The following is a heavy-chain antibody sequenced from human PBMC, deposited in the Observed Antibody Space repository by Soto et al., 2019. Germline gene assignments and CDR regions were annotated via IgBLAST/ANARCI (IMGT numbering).Heavy chain of an antibody. CDR1: GGSFSSYY. Sequence: QVQLQQWGAGLLKPSETLSLTCAVYGGSFSSYYWNWIRHSPGKGLEWIGEINHSGSTNYNPSLEGRVTTSVDRSKNQFSLRLSSVTAADTAVYYCARGRRQQLVRSQYDWFDPWGQGILVTVSS. CDR2: INHSGST. CDR3: ARGRRQQLVRSQYDWFDP. V-gene: IGHV4-34*01. J-gene: IGHJ5*02. D-gene: IGHD6-13*01.